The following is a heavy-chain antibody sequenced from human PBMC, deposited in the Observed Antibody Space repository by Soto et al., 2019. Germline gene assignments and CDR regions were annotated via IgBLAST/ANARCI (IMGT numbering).Heavy chain of an antibody. D-gene: IGHD3-10*01. V-gene: IGHV4-34*10. CDR2: INHTGGT. CDR3: ARAPAVRDAYYYGMDV. CDR1: GGSVNGYY. J-gene: IGHJ6*02. Sequence: PSETLSLTCAVYGGSVNGYYWNWIRQPPGKGLEWIGEINHTGGTHYNPSLKSRVTMSVDTSKNQFSLRLSSVTAADTAMYYCARAPAVRDAYYYGMDVWGQGTTVTVSS.